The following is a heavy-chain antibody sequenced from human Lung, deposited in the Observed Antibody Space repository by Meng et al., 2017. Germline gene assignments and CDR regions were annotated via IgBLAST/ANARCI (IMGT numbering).Heavy chain of an antibody. CDR3: ARALGLTTMMTY. J-gene: IGHJ4*02. V-gene: IGHV1-69*01. CDR2: IIPLFDTT. Sequence: QGQLVQSGDEVKKPGSSVKVSCKASGGTFSSSAISWVRQAPGQGLEWMGGIIPLFDTTHYAQNFQGRVSITADESTRTAYMELSSLRSEDTAVYYCARALGLTTMMTYWGQGTLVTVSS. CDR1: GGTFSSSA. D-gene: IGHD3-22*01.